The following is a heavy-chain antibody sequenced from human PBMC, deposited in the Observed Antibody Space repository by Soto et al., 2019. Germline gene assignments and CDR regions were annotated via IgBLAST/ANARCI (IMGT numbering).Heavy chain of an antibody. V-gene: IGHV3-11*06. CDR2: ISSSSSYT. CDR1: GFSFSYYY. CDR3: ARTFPGLAAAAPVWNY. D-gene: IGHD6-13*01. Sequence: GGSLRLSCAASGFSFSYYYMSSIRQSPGKGLEWVSYISSSSSYTNYADFLKGRFTISRDNAKNSLYLQMNSLRAEDTAVYYCARTFPGLAAAAPVWNYWAQGTLLTVSS. J-gene: IGHJ4*02.